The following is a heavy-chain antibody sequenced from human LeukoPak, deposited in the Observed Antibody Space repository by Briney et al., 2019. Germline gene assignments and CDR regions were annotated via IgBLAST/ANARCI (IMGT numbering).Heavy chain of an antibody. CDR3: ARDVNSGGSNFQH. D-gene: IGHD3-10*01. CDR2: INSDGRST. V-gene: IGHV3-74*01. J-gene: IGHJ1*01. Sequence: GGSLRLSCAASGFTFSSSWMTWVRQAPGKGLVWVSRINSDGRSTSYADFVKGRFTISRDNAKNTLYLQMNSLRAEDTAVYYCARDVNSGGSNFQHWGQGTLVTVSS. CDR1: GFTFSSSW.